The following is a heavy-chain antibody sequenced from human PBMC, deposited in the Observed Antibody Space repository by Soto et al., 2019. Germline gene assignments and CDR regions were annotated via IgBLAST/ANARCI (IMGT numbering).Heavy chain of an antibody. D-gene: IGHD2-15*01. CDR2: ITADGGT. CDR3: APHVSCSGGSCQYDAFAI. CDR1: GFTVSSHA. V-gene: IGHV3-23*01. Sequence: EVQVLESGGGLVQPGGSLRLSCEGSGFTVSSHAMTWIRQAPGKGPEWVSTITADGGTYYADSVKGRFAMSRDTSESTLYLQMNSLGAEVTAAYYCAPHVSCSGGSCQYDAFAIRGQGTIVTVSS. J-gene: IGHJ3*02.